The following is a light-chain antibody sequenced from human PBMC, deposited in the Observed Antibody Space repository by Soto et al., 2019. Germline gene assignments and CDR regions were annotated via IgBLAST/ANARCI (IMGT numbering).Light chain of an antibody. CDR3: QQYGSSPWT. Sequence: EIVLTQSPGTLSLSPGERATLSCRASQSVSNSYLAWYQQKPGQASRLLIYGASSRATGIPDRFSGSGSGTDVTLTISRLEPEDFAVYYCQQYGSSPWTFGQGTKVEIK. CDR2: GAS. V-gene: IGKV3-20*01. J-gene: IGKJ1*01. CDR1: QSVSNSY.